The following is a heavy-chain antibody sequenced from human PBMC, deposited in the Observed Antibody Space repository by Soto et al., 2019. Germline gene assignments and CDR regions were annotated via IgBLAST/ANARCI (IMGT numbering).Heavy chain of an antibody. CDR3: VRATLSWGHYYFRGLDV. Sequence: PGGSLRLSCAATGFMFGTYWMSWVRQAPGKGLEWVANIKHDGNEKYYADSVKGRFTVSSDNVKNFLHLQMSSLRGDDTGVYFCVRATLSWGHYYFRGLDVWGQGTTVTVSS. CDR1: GFMFGTYW. CDR2: IKHDGNEK. D-gene: IGHD3-22*01. V-gene: IGHV3-7*01. J-gene: IGHJ6*02.